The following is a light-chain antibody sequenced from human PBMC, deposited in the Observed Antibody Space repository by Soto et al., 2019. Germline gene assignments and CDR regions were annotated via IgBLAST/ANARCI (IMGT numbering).Light chain of an antibody. Sequence: DIVLTQSPGTLSLSPGERATLSCRASQNVYSAYLAWYQQKPGQAPRLLIYGVSTRATGIPDRFTGRGSGTDFTLTISRLEPEDFAVYSCQQYNNSPITFGQGTRLEIK. CDR2: GVS. J-gene: IGKJ5*01. V-gene: IGKV3-20*01. CDR3: QQYNNSPIT. CDR1: QNVYSAY.